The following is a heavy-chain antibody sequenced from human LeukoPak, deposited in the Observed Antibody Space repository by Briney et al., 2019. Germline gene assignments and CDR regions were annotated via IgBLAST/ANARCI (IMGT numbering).Heavy chain of an antibody. J-gene: IGHJ4*02. CDR3: ARRRDLFDY. Sequence: SETLSLTCTASGGSISSSSYYWGWIRQPPGKGLEWIGSIYYSGSTYYNPSLKSRVTISVDTSKNQFSLKLSSVTAADTAVYYCARRRDLFDYWGQGTLVTVSS. CDR1: GGSISSSSYY. CDR2: IYYSGST. V-gene: IGHV4-39*01.